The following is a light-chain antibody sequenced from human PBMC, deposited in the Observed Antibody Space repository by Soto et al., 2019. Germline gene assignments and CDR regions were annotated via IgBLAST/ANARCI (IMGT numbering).Light chain of an antibody. CDR2: KAS. Sequence: DIQMTQSPSTLSASVGDRVTITCRASETINNWLAWYQQKPGKAPKLLIYKASTLEYGVPSRFSGSGSATEFTLTISSLQPDDFATYYCQQYDKFSNTFGQGTKVEV. J-gene: IGKJ1*01. V-gene: IGKV1-5*03. CDR1: ETINNW. CDR3: QQYDKFSNT.